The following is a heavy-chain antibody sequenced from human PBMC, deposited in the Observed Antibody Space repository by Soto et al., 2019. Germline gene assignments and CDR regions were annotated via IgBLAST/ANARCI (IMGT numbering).Heavy chain of an antibody. J-gene: IGHJ4*02. D-gene: IGHD3-10*01. Sequence: VGSLRLSCAASGVTFSSYAMRWVRQAPGKGLECVSVIRSDGSNKYYADSVKGRITISRDNSKNTLYLQMSSLRAEDTAVYYCVKDLLLYGSGRAFDYWGQGTLVTVSS. CDR2: IRSDGSNK. CDR1: GVTFSSYA. CDR3: VKDLLLYGSGRAFDY. V-gene: IGHV3-64D*06.